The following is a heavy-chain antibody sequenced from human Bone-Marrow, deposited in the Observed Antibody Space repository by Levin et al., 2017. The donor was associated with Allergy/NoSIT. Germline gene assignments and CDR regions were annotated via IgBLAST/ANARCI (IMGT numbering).Heavy chain of an antibody. CDR2: ISTSGNSI. J-gene: IGHJ4*02. V-gene: IGHV3-11*04. Sequence: GGSLRLSCAASGFTFREYYMAWIRQAPRRGLEWLSYISTSGNSIYYVDSVRGRFTISRNNAENSVYLQMNSLRVEDTALYYCLGGGPKGWGQGTQVTVSA. CDR3: LGGGPKG. CDR1: GFTFREYY. D-gene: IGHD5-12*01.